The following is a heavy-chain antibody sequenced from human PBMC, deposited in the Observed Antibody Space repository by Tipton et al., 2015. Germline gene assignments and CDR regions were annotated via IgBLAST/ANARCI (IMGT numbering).Heavy chain of an antibody. CDR1: GFTFSSYT. J-gene: IGHJ4*02. D-gene: IGHD6-13*01. V-gene: IGHV3-48*04. CDR3: ATEGISGSWYGSFDN. Sequence: GSLRLSCAASGFTFSSYTMNWVRQAPGKGLEWVSCISSNANTIYYADSVKGRFTISRDNARNSLYLQMNSLTAEDTAVYYCATEGISGSWYGSFDNWGQGTLVTVSS. CDR2: ISSNANTI.